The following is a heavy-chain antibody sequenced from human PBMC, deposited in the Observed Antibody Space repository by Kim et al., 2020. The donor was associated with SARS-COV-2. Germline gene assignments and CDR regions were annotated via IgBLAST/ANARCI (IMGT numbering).Heavy chain of an antibody. J-gene: IGHJ4*02. CDR3: ARPGQRWFNDY. V-gene: IGHV5-51*01. D-gene: IGHD5-18*01. Sequence: YSPSFQGKVTISADKSISTAYLQWSSLKASDTAMYDCARPGQRWFNDYWGQGTLVTVSS.